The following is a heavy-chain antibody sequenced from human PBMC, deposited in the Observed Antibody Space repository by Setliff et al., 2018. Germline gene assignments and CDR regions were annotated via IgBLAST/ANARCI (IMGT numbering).Heavy chain of an antibody. Sequence: GGSLRLSCAASGFTFTSYAMNWVRQAPGKGLEWVSAISGSGGSTDCADSVKGRFTISRDNSKNTLYLQMNGLRAEDTAIYYCAGDPPGPHLVYTYWGQGALVTVSS. J-gene: IGHJ4*02. V-gene: IGHV3-23*01. CDR1: GFTFTSYA. D-gene: IGHD3-16*01. CDR2: ISGSGGST. CDR3: AGDPPGPHLVYTY.